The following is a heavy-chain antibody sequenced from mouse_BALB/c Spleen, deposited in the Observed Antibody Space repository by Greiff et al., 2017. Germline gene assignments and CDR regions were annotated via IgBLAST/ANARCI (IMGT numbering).Heavy chain of an antibody. CDR2: INSNGGST. J-gene: IGHJ3*01. Sequence: EVQVVESGGGLVQPGGSLKLSCAASGFTFSSYGMSWVRQTPDKRLELVATINSNGGSTYYPDSVKGRFTISRDNAKNTLYLQMSSLKSEDTAMYYCARGQLGLRVAYWGQGTLVTVSA. CDR3: ARGQLGLRVAY. V-gene: IGHV5-6-3*01. D-gene: IGHD3-2*01. CDR1: GFTFSSYG.